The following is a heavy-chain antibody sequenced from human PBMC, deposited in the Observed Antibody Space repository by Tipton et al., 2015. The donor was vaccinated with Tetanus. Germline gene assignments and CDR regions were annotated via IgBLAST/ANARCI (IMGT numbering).Heavy chain of an antibody. V-gene: IGHV4-30-2*02. CDR2: IYRTGST. J-gene: IGHJ4*02. D-gene: IGHD3-10*01. CDR1: GGSISTGGYS. CDR3: TRSFVRGILRLGYFED. Sequence: LRLSCPVSGGSISTGGYSWRWIRQPPGKGLECIGYIYRTGSTNYNPSLESRVTISVDVSKNQFSLTLSSVTAADTAVYYCTRSFVRGILRLGYFEDWGQGTLVTVSS.